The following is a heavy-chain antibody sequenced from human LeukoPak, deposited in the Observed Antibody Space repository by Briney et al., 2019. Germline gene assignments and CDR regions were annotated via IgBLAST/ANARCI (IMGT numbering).Heavy chain of an antibody. CDR1: GFTVSSNY. Sequence: GSLRLSCAASGFTVSSNYMSWIRQPPGKGLEWIGEINHSGSTNYNPSLKSRVTISVDTSKNQFSLKLSSVTAADTAVYYCARGGRQQLVLPFGYWGQGTLVTVSS. D-gene: IGHD6-13*01. V-gene: IGHV4-34*01. J-gene: IGHJ4*02. CDR2: INHSGST. CDR3: ARGGRQQLVLPFGY.